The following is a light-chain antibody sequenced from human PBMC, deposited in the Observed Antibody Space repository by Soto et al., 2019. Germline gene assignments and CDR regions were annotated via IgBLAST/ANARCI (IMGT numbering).Light chain of an antibody. CDR3: QQYNSFPPT. Sequence: DIQMTQSPSTLSASVGDRVTITCRASQSISSWLAWYQQKPGKAPNLLIYKASSLQGGVPSRFSGSGSGTEFSLTISSLQPDDVATYFCQQYNSFPPTFGPGTNVHIK. CDR2: KAS. V-gene: IGKV1-5*03. CDR1: QSISSW. J-gene: IGKJ3*01.